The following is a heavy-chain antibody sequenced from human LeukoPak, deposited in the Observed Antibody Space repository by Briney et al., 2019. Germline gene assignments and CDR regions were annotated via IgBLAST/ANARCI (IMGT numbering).Heavy chain of an antibody. Sequence: SETLSLTCTVSGYSISSGYYWGWIRQPPGKGLEWIGSIYHSGSTYYNPSLKSRVTISVDTSKNQFSLKLSSVTAADTAVYYCAREVVVTATNPYFDYWGQGTLVTVSS. CDR2: IYHSGST. V-gene: IGHV4-38-2*02. CDR3: AREVVVTATNPYFDY. CDR1: GYSISSGYY. J-gene: IGHJ4*02. D-gene: IGHD2-21*02.